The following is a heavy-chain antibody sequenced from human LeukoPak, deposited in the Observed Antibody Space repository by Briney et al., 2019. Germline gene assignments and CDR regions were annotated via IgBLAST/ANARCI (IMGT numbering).Heavy chain of an antibody. J-gene: IGHJ4*02. Sequence: GGSLRLSCATSGFTFSDFAIHWVRQASGKGLEWIGRIRSEANSFATAYAASVEGRFTISRDGSENTAFVQMNRLKTADTAVYYCTRPTPSNQLGFHFWGQGTLVTVSS. CDR3: TRPTPSNQLGFHF. CDR1: GFTFSDFA. CDR2: IRSEANSFAT. D-gene: IGHD1-14*01. V-gene: IGHV3-73*01.